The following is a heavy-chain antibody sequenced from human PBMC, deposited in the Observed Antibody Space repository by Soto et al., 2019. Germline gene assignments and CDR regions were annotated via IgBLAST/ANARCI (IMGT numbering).Heavy chain of an antibody. CDR2: IYYSGST. J-gene: IGHJ5*02. CDR1: GGSISSGGYY. Sequence: SETLSLTCTVSGGSISSGGYYWSWIRQHPGKGLEWIGYIYYSGSTYYNPSLKSRVTISVDTSKNQFSLKLSSVTTADTAVYYCARDSTDNWFDPWGKGTLVNVSS. CDR3: ARDSTDNWFDP. D-gene: IGHD3-3*02. V-gene: IGHV4-31*03.